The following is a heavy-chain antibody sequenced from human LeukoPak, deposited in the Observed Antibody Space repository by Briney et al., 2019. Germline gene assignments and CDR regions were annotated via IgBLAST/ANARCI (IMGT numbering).Heavy chain of an antibody. CDR1: GFTFNNYE. CDR2: ICTTVEGA. CDR3: ATDQRYAFDY. D-gene: IGHD3-9*01. V-gene: IGHV3-48*03. Sequence: GGALRHSCADSGFTFNNYEMNWVRQAPGKGGERISHICTTVEGAKYAYSVEAGKALVTITRDDSKNKLCRHMNSLRDDDTAVYYCATDQRYAFDYWGQGSLVTVSS. J-gene: IGHJ4*02.